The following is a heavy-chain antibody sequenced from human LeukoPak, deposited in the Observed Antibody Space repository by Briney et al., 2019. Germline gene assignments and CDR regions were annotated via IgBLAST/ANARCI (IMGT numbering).Heavy chain of an antibody. V-gene: IGHV1-18*01. Sequence: GSSVKVSCKASGGTFSSYAISWVRQAPGQGLEWMGWISAYNGDANYERKLQGRVTMTTDTSTNTAYMELRSLTSDDTAIYYCARDPSSGYDPLDYWGQGTLVIVSS. CDR2: ISAYNGDA. CDR3: ARDPSSGYDPLDY. J-gene: IGHJ4*02. CDR1: GGTFSSYA. D-gene: IGHD5-12*01.